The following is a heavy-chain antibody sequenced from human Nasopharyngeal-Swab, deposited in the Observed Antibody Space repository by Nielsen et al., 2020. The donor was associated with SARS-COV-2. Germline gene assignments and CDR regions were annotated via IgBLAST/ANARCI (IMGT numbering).Heavy chain of an antibody. CDR2: INADGSDK. CDR1: GFTFSVYW. V-gene: IGHV3-74*01. J-gene: IGHJ4*02. D-gene: IGHD2-15*01. CDR3: TRGSNLVVAVADY. Sequence: GESLKISCATAGFTFSVYWIHWVRQAPGKGLVHVAGINADGSDKRYADSVKGRFTISRDNAKSTAFLEMNSLSADETAVYYCTRGSNLVVAVADYWGQGTLVTLSS.